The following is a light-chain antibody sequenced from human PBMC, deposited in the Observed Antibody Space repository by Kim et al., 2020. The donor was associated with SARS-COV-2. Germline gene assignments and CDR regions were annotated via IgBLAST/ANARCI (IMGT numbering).Light chain of an antibody. V-gene: IGKV1-27*01. CDR3: QKYNNVPLT. Sequence: GDRGTITCRAREGTGDYVAWYQQKPGKLPHLLISGASLLEEEVPSRFSGSRSGTHYTLTISGLQPEDVATYYCQKYNNVPLTFGGGTKLEIK. CDR2: GAS. CDR1: EGTGDY. J-gene: IGKJ4*01.